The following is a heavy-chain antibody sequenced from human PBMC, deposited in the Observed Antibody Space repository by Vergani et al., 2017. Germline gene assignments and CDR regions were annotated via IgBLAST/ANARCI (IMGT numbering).Heavy chain of an antibody. J-gene: IGHJ4*02. CDR1: GFTFSSYG. Sequence: QVQLVESGGGVVQPGRSLRLSCAASGFTFSSYGMHWVRQAPGKGLEWVAVIWYDGSNKYYADSVKGRFTISRDNSKNTLYLQMNSLIAEDTAVYYCARDGAVYCSSTSCYGATPFDYWGQGTLVTVSS. CDR2: IWYDGSNK. CDR3: ARDGAVYCSSTSCYGATPFDY. D-gene: IGHD2-2*01. V-gene: IGHV3-33*01.